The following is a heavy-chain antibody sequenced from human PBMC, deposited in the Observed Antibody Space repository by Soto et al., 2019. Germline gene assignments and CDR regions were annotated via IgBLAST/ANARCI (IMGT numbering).Heavy chain of an antibody. CDR3: ATLTKYDILTGFYPC. V-gene: IGHV3-66*01. D-gene: IGHD3-9*01. Sequence: HPGGSLRLSCAASGFTVNSNYMSWVRQAPGKGLEWVSVIYSDGSIYYADSVKGRFIISRDNSNNTLYFQMNSLRAEDTAVYYCATLTKYDILTGFYPCWGQGTLVTVSS. J-gene: IGHJ4*02. CDR2: IYSDGSI. CDR1: GFTVNSNY.